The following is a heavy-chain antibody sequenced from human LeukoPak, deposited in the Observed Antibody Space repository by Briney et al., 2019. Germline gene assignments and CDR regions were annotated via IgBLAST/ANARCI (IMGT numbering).Heavy chain of an antibody. V-gene: IGHV4-4*09. J-gene: IGHJ6*04. Sequence: PSETLSLTCTVSGGSISSYYWSWIRQPPGKGLEWIGYIYTSGSTNYNPSLKSRVTISVDTSKNQFSLKLSSVTAADTAVYYCARHFRALDVWGKGTTVTVSS. CDR3: ARHFRALDV. D-gene: IGHD2/OR15-2a*01. CDR2: IYTSGST. CDR1: GGSISSYY.